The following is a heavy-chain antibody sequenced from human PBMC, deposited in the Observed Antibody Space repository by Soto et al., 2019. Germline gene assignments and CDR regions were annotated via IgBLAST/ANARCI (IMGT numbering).Heavy chain of an antibody. Sequence: PGGSLRLSCASSGFTFSSYAMSWVRQAPGKGLEWVSAISGSGGSTYYADSVKGRLTISRDNSKNTLYLQMNSLRAEDTAVYYCAKYYDSSGYYYRDYWGQGTLVTVSS. J-gene: IGHJ4*02. D-gene: IGHD3-22*01. CDR2: ISGSGGST. CDR3: AKYYDSSGYYYRDY. V-gene: IGHV3-23*01. CDR1: GFTFSSYA.